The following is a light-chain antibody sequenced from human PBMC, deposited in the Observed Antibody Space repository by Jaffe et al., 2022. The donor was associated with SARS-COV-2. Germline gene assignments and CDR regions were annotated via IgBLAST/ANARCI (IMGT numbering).Light chain of an antibody. CDR2: EVT. J-gene: IGLJ2*01. CDR1: IRDIGVYNY. Sequence: QSALTQPPSASASRGQSVTITCTGSIRDIGVYNYISWYQHHPGKAPQLLIYEVTERPSGVPNRFSGSKSGTTASLTVSGVQPEDEAEYFCGVYAGDYKLFGGGTKLTVL. V-gene: IGLV2-8*01. CDR3: GVYAGDYKL.